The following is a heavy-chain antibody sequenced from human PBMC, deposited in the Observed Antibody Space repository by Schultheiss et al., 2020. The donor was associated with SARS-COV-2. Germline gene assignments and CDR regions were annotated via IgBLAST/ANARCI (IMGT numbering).Heavy chain of an antibody. CDR1: GFTFSSYE. CDR2: ISGSGHST. J-gene: IGHJ6*02. Sequence: GSLRLSCAASGFTFSSYEMNWVRQAPGKGLEWVSAISGSGHSTYYADSVKGRFTISRDNAKNSLYLQMNSLRAEDTAVYYCARGVRYKNYYYGMDVWGQGTTVTVSS. CDR3: ARGVRYKNYYYGMDV. D-gene: IGHD5-18*01. V-gene: IGHV3-48*03.